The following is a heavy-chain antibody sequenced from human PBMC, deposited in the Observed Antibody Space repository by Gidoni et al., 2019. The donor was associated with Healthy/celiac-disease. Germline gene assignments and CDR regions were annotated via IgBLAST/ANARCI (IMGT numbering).Heavy chain of an antibody. CDR2: IYYSGST. J-gene: IGHJ4*02. CDR1: GGSISSSWYY. D-gene: IGHD4-17*01. V-gene: IGHV4-39*01. CDR3: ARHGPGNNYGDYEDY. Sequence: QLQLQESGPGLVMPSETLSLTCTVSGGSISSSWYYWGWIRQPPGKGLECFGRIYYSGSTDYNQSLKSRVTISVDTSKNQFSLKLSYVTAADTAVYYCARHGPGNNYGDYEDYWGQGTLVTVSS.